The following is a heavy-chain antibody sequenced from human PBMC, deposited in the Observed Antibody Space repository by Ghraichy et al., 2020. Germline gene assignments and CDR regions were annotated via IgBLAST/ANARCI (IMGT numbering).Heavy chain of an antibody. J-gene: IGHJ4*02. CDR3: ARGNWEPLDY. CDR2: ISPDERDT. CDR1: GFTFSNSW. V-gene: IGHV3-74*01. Sequence: GGSLRLSCAASGFTFSNSWMHWVRQVPGKSLVWVSNISPDERDTNYADSVRGRFTISRDNAKNTLYLQMNSLRGEDTSIYYCARGNWEPLDYWGQGTLVTVSS. D-gene: IGHD1-26*01.